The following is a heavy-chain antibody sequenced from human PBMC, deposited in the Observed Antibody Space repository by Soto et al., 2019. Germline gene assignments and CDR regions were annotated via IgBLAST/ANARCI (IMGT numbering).Heavy chain of an antibody. J-gene: IGHJ4*02. CDR2: IYHSGST. Sequence: SETLSLTCAVSGVSISSGGYSWSWIRQPPGKGLEWIGYIYHSGSTYYNPSLKSRVTISVDRSKNQFSLKLSSVTAADTAVYYCARVPLLWGQGTLVTVSS. CDR1: GVSISSGGYS. D-gene: IGHD1-26*01. V-gene: IGHV4-30-2*01. CDR3: ARVPLL.